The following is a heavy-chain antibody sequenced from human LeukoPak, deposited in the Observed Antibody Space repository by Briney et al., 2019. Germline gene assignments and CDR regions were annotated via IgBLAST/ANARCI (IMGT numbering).Heavy chain of an antibody. CDR1: GFTFSSYW. V-gene: IGHV3-7*01. J-gene: IGHJ4*02. CDR2: IKQDGSEI. Sequence: GGSQRLSCAVSGFTFSSYWMYWVRQAPGKGLEWVANIKQDGSEIYYVDSVKGRFTISRDNTKNSLYLQMNSLRAEDAALYYCAAGDAMDYWGQGTLVSVSS. CDR3: AAGDAMDY.